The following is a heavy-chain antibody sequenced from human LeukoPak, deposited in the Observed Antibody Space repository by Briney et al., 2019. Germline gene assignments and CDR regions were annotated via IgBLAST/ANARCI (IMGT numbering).Heavy chain of an antibody. CDR1: GVSISSYY. Sequence: PSETLSLTCTVSGVSISSYYWSWIRQPPGKGLEWIGYIYYSGSTNYNPSLKSRVTISVDTSKNQFSLKLSSVTAADTAVYYCARGVRDFWSGPPGYGMDVWGQGTTVTVSS. CDR3: ARGVRDFWSGPPGYGMDV. V-gene: IGHV4-59*01. CDR2: IYYSGST. J-gene: IGHJ6*02. D-gene: IGHD3-3*01.